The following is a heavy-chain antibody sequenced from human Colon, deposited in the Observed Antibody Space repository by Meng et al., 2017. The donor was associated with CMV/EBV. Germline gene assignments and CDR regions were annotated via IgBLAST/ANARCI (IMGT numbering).Heavy chain of an antibody. J-gene: IGHJ4*02. Sequence: GGSLRLSCVASGFTFSRYEFNWVRQAPGKGLEWIAYISNTGNKIAYADSVEGRFSISRDDAKNAVILQMNSLRVEDTAVYYCARGSEVRLTTFNMDYFGYWGQGELVTVSS. CDR1: GFTFSRYE. CDR2: ISNTGNKI. D-gene: IGHD2/OR15-2a*01. V-gene: IGHV3-48*03. CDR3: ARGSEVRLTTFNMDYFGY.